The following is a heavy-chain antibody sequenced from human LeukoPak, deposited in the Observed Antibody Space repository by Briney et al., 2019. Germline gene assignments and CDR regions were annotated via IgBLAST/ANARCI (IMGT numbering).Heavy chain of an antibody. J-gene: IGHJ5*02. Sequence: AASVKVSCKASGYTFTGYYMHWVRQAPGQGLEWMGWINPNSGGTNYAQKFQGRVTMTRDTSISTAYMELSRLRSDDTAVYYCARKYSGYVDNWFDPWGQGTLVTVSS. D-gene: IGHD5-12*01. CDR2: INPNSGGT. V-gene: IGHV1-2*02. CDR3: ARKYSGYVDNWFDP. CDR1: GYTFTGYY.